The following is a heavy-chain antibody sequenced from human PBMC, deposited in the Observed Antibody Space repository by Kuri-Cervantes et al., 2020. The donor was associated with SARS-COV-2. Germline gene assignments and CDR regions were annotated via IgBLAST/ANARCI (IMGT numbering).Heavy chain of an antibody. Sequence: ASVKVSCKVSGYTLTELSMHWVRQAPGKGLEWMGGFDPEDGETIYAQKFQGRVTMTEDTSTDTAYMELSSLRSDDTAVYYCARDAPMVRGAPHDYWGQGTLVTVSS. CDR2: FDPEDGET. CDR1: GYTLTELS. D-gene: IGHD3-10*01. V-gene: IGHV1-24*01. CDR3: ARDAPMVRGAPHDY. J-gene: IGHJ4*02.